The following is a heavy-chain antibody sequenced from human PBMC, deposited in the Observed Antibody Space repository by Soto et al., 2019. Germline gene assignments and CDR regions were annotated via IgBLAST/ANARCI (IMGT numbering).Heavy chain of an antibody. J-gene: IGHJ4*02. Sequence: EVQLEESGGGLVKPGGSLRLSCAASGFTFSNAWMSWVRQAPGKGLEWVGRIKSKTDDEATDYAAPVKGRFTVSRDDSKNTLYLQMNSLKTEDTAVYYCTTSGWDTTMVNYFDYWGQGTLVTVSS. CDR1: GFTFSNAW. CDR3: TTSGWDTTMVNYFDY. D-gene: IGHD5-18*01. CDR2: IKSKTDDEAT. V-gene: IGHV3-15*01.